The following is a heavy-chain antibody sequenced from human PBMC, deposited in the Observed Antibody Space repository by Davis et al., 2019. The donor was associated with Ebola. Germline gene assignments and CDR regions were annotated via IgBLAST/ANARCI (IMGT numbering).Heavy chain of an antibody. CDR1: GGSFSSSSYY. Sequence: MPSETLSLTCTVSGGSFSSSSYYWGWLRQPPGKGLEWIGSIYYSGSTYYNPSLKSRVTISVDTSKNQFSLKLSSVTAADTAVYYCARQATYNWNSVFDYWGQGTLVTVSS. CDR3: ARQATYNWNSVFDY. V-gene: IGHV4-39*01. J-gene: IGHJ4*02. CDR2: IYYSGST. D-gene: IGHD1-7*01.